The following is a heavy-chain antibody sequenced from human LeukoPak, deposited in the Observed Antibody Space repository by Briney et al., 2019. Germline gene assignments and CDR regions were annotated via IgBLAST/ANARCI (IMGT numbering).Heavy chain of an antibody. CDR2: ITSSGSII. CDR1: GFTFSSYE. CDR3: ARATTVTTFGD. J-gene: IGHJ4*02. V-gene: IGHV3-48*03. Sequence: GGSLRLSCAASGFTFSSYEMNWVRQAPGKGLEWVAYITSSGSIIYYADSVKGRFTISRDNAKNTLYLQMNSLRAEDTAVYYCARATTVTTFGDWGQGTLVTVSS. D-gene: IGHD4-17*01.